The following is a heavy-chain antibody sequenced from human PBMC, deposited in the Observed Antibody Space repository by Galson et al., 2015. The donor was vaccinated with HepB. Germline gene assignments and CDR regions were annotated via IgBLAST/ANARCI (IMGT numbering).Heavy chain of an antibody. V-gene: IGHV3-30*03. CDR1: GFTFSSYA. D-gene: IGHD6-19*01. J-gene: IGHJ4*02. Sequence: SLRLSCAASGFTFSSYAMHWVRQAPGKGLEWVAVISNDRSKKYYADSVKGRFTISRDNSKNTLYLQMNSLRAEDTAVYYCARDIIAVAGTDGDFDYWGQGTLVTVSS. CDR2: ISNDRSKK. CDR3: ARDIIAVAGTDGDFDY.